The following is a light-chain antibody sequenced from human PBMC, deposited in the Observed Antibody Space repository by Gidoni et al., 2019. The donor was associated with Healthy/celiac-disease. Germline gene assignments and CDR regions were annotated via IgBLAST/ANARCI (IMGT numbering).Light chain of an antibody. Sequence: EIVLTQSPAPLSFSPGERATLSCRASQSVSSYLACYQQKPGQAPRLLIYDASNRATGIPARFSGSGSGTDFTLTISSLEPEDFAVYYCQQRSNWPPRLTFGGGTKVEIK. V-gene: IGKV3-11*01. CDR3: QQRSNWPPRLT. CDR1: QSVSSY. J-gene: IGKJ4*01. CDR2: DAS.